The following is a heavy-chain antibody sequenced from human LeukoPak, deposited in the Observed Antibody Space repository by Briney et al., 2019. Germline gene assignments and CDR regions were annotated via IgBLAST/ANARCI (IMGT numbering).Heavy chain of an antibody. CDR3: ARYSGSYPHDAFDI. V-gene: IGHV4-59*01. Sequence: SETLSLTCTVSGGSISSYYWSWIRQPPGKGLEWVGYIYYSGSTSYNPSLKSRVTISVDTSKNHFSLKLSSVTAADTAVYYCARYSGSYPHDAFDIWGQGTMVTVSS. J-gene: IGHJ3*02. CDR1: GGSISSYY. D-gene: IGHD1-26*01. CDR2: IYYSGST.